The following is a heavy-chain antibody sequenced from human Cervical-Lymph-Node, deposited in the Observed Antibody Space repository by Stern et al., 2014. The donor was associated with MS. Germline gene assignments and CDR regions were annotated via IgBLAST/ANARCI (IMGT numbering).Heavy chain of an antibody. Sequence: QVQLQQWGAGLLKPSETLSLTCAVYGGSFSGYYWSWIRQPPGKGLEWIGEINQSGRANYNPSLKSRVTISVDTPKTQFALKLSSVTAADTAVYYCARVRGYSYGVDYWGQGTLVTVSS. CDR1: GGSFSGYY. V-gene: IGHV4-34*01. CDR2: INQSGRA. D-gene: IGHD5-18*01. CDR3: ARVRGYSYGVDY. J-gene: IGHJ4*02.